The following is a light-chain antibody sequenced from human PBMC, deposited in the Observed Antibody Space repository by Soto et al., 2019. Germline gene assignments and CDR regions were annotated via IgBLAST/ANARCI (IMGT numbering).Light chain of an antibody. CDR2: DVS. CDR3: QQRSNWPIT. CDR1: QSVSSY. J-gene: IGKJ5*01. Sequence: IVLTQSPPSLSFIPVERSTLSCMASQSVSSYLAWYQQKPGQAPRLLIYDVSTRATGIPARFSGSGSRTDFILTISSLEPEDFAVYYCQQRSNWPITFGQGTRLDI. V-gene: IGKV3-11*01.